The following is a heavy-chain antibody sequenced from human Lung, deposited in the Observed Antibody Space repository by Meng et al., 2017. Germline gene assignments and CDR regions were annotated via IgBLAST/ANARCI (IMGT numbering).Heavy chain of an antibody. CDR3: ARGPTTMAHDFDY. CDR1: GGSFSDYY. CDR2: INHSGST. J-gene: IGHJ4*02. V-gene: IGHV4-34*01. D-gene: IGHD4-11*01. Sequence: QVQLQQWGAGLLKPSETLSLTCFVSGGSFSDYYWSWIRHPPGKGLEWIGEINHSGSTNYNPSLESRATISVDTSQNNLSLKLSSVTAADSAVYYCARGPTTMAHDFDYWGQGTLVTVSS.